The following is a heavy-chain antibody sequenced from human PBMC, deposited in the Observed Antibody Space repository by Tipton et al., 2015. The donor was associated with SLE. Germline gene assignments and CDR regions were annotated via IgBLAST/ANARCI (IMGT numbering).Heavy chain of an antibody. J-gene: IGHJ4*02. CDR2: TYYMSKWYN. D-gene: IGHD3-22*01. CDR3: AREAYSSPALDS. V-gene: IGHV6-1*01. Sequence: GLVKPSQTLSLTWAISGDSVSSNSAAWNWIRQSPSRGLEWLGRTYYMSKWYNDYAVSVKSRIIINPDTSKNQFSLKLTSATAADTAVYYCAREAYSSPALDSWGQGTLVTVSS. CDR1: GDSVSSNSAA.